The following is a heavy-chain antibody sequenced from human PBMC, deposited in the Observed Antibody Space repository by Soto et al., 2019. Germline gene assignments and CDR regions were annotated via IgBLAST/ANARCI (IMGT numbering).Heavy chain of an antibody. D-gene: IGHD1-7*01. J-gene: IGHJ4*02. CDR1: GFTFSSYW. Sequence: GGSLRLSCAASGFTFSSYWMHWVRQAPGKGLMWVSRINSDGSSTSYADSVKGRFAISRDNAKNTLYLQMNSLRVEDTAVYYCARDPFGTATYWGQGILVTVSS. CDR2: INSDGSST. V-gene: IGHV3-74*01. CDR3: ARDPFGTATY.